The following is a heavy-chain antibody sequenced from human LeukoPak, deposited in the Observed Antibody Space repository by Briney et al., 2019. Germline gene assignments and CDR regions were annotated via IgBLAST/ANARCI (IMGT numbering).Heavy chain of an antibody. D-gene: IGHD4-17*01. J-gene: IGHJ4*02. CDR3: ASLWSPDYGVFDY. CDR2: IIPIFGTA. Sequence: SVKVSCKASGGTFSSYAISWVQQAPGQGLEWMGGIIPIFGTANYAQKFQGRVTITADESTSTAYMELSSLRSEDTAVYYCASLWSPDYGVFDYWGQGTLVTVSS. CDR1: GGTFSSYA. V-gene: IGHV1-69*01.